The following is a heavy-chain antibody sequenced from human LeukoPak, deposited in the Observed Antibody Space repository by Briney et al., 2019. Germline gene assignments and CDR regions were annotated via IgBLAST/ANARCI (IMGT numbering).Heavy chain of an antibody. D-gene: IGHD2-2*01. CDR1: GYTFTDYY. J-gene: IGHJ4*02. V-gene: IGHV1-2*02. CDR3: ARANFLYCSSTTCLFDY. Sequence: ASVKVSCKASGYTFTDYYMHWVRQAPGQGFEWMGWINPNSGDTNYAQKFQGRVTMTRDTSISTAHMVLSRLRSDDTAVYYCARANFLYCSSTTCLFDYWGQGTLVIVSS. CDR2: INPNSGDT.